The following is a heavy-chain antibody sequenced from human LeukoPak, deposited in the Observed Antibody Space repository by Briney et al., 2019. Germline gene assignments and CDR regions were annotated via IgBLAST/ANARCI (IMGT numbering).Heavy chain of an antibody. J-gene: IGHJ4*02. CDR3: ARVAISLYYYDSSGYFDY. D-gene: IGHD3-22*01. CDR1: GFTFSSYA. CDR2: ISGSGGST. V-gene: IGHV3-23*01. Sequence: PGGSLRLSCAASGFTFSSYAMSWVRQAPGKGLEWVSGISGSGGSTYYADSVKGRFTISRHNSKNTLYLQMNSLRAEDTAVYYCARVAISLYYYDSSGYFDYWGQGTLVTVSS.